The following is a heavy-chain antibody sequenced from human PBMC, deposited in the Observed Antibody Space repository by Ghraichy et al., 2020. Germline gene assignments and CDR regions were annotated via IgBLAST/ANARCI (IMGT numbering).Heavy chain of an antibody. V-gene: IGHV4-34*01. CDR3: ARHGGEYLHL. CDR1: GGSFSGFY. Sequence: SETLSLTCAVSGGSFSGFYWSWVRQPPGKGLEWIGQINHRGSTNYNPSLKSRVTMSVDTSKNQFSLSLTSMTAADTAVYYCARHGGEYLHLWGQGTLVTVSP. CDR2: INHRGST. D-gene: IGHD4-23*01. J-gene: IGHJ1*01.